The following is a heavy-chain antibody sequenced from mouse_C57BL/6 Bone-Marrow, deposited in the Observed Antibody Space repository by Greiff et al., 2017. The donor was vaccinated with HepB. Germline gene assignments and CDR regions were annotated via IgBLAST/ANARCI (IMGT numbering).Heavy chain of an antibody. CDR2: IWSGGST. J-gene: IGHJ1*03. CDR3: AKIDTTVPWYVDV. V-gene: IGHV2-4*01. CDR1: GFSLTSYG. Sequence: VQLQQSGPGLVQPSQSLSITCTASGFSLTSYGVHWVRQPPGKGLEWLGVIWSGGSTDYNAAFISRLSISKDNSKSQVFFKMNSLQADDTAIYYCAKIDTTVPWYVDVWGTGTTVTVSS. D-gene: IGHD1-1*01.